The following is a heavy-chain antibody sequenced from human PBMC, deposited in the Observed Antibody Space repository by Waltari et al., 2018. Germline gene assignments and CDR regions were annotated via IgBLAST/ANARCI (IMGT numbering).Heavy chain of an antibody. D-gene: IGHD5-12*01. J-gene: IGHJ4*02. CDR1: GGSITSNNHY. CDR3: ASKRGYSGYASFISDY. V-gene: IGHV4-39*01. Sequence: QLQLQESGPGLVKPSETLSLTCTVSGGSITSNNHYWGWIRQPPGKGPEWIGSIYYSGSHYSNPALQSRVTISIDTSKNQFSLKLTSVTAADTAVYFCASKRGYSGYASFISDYWGQGTLVTVSS. CDR2: IYYSGSH.